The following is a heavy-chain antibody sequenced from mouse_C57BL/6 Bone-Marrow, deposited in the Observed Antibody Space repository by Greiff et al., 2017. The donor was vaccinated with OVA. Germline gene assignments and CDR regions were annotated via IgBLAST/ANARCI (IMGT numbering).Heavy chain of an antibody. V-gene: IGHV1-82*01. Sequence: VQLQQSGPELVKPGASVKISCKASGYAFSSSWMNWVKQRPGKGLEWIGRIYPGDGDTNYNGKFKGKATLTADKSSSTAYMQLSSLTSEDSAVYFCARKDYSIPGFAYWGQGTLVTVSA. CDR2: IYPGDGDT. CDR1: GYAFSSSW. D-gene: IGHD2-5*01. J-gene: IGHJ3*01. CDR3: ARKDYSIPGFAY.